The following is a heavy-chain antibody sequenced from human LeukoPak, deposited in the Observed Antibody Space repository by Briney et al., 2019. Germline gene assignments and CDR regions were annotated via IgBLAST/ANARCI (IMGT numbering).Heavy chain of an antibody. D-gene: IGHD4-17*01. J-gene: IGHJ3*02. V-gene: IGHV3-9*01. CDR1: GFTFSSYE. Sequence: GGSLRLSCAASGFTFSSYEMNWVRQAPGKGLEWVSGISWNSGSIGYADSVKGRFTISRDNAKNSLYLQMNSLRAEDTALYYCAKDMKDGDEGNDAFDIWGQGTMVTVSS. CDR3: AKDMKDGDEGNDAFDI. CDR2: ISWNSGSI.